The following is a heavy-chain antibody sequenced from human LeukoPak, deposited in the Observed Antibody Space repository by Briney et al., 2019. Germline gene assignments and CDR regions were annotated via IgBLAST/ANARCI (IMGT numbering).Heavy chain of an antibody. V-gene: IGHV3-74*01. D-gene: IGHD3-10*01. CDR3: ARGGYGHNMDV. Sequence: GGSLRLSCRASGFTFGEYGMSWFRQAPGKGLEWVSRIKNAGIDTIYADSVKGRFTVSRDNAKNTVYLQMSSLRAEDTAVYYCARGGYGHNMDVWGEGTTVTVSS. J-gene: IGHJ6*03. CDR2: IKNAGIDT. CDR1: GFTFGEYG.